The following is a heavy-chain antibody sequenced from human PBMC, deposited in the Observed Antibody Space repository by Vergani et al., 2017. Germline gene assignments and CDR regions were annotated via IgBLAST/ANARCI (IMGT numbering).Heavy chain of an antibody. D-gene: IGHD2-21*02. CDR2: IYYSGST. V-gene: IGHV4-39*01. Sequence: QVQLQESGPGLVKPSETLSLTCTVSNDSVSNTFYYWGWIRQTPGKGLEWIGSIYYSGSTYYNPSLESRVTMSVDTSKSQFSLKLRSVTAADTAVYYCASVGLLVAVTVEGPSLDLWGRGTLVTVSS. J-gene: IGHJ2*01. CDR3: ASVGLLVAVTVEGPSLDL. CDR1: NDSVSNTFYY.